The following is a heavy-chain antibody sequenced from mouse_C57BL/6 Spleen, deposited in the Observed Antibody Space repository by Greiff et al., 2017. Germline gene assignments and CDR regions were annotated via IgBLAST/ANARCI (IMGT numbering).Heavy chain of an antibody. V-gene: IGHV5-4*01. J-gene: IGHJ4*01. Sequence: EVMLVESGGGLVKPGGSLKLSCAASGFTFSSYAMSWVRQTPEKRLEWVATISDGGSYTYYPDNVKGRFTISRDNAKTNLYLQMSHLKSEDTAMYYCARDRIDYGDYDAMDYWGQGTSVTVSS. D-gene: IGHD1-1*01. CDR2: ISDGGSYT. CDR3: ARDRIDYGDYDAMDY. CDR1: GFTFSSYA.